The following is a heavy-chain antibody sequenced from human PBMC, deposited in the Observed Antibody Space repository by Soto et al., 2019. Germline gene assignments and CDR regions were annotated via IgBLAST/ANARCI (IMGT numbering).Heavy chain of an antibody. CDR1: GFTFRSYA. Sequence: LRLSCAASGFTFRSYAMHWVRQAPGKGLEWVAVIPYDGSNKYYADSVKGRFTISRDNSKNTLYLQMNSLRAEDTAVYYCASEPDCSSTSCYTGWGQGTLVTVSS. CDR3: ASEPDCSSTSCYTG. D-gene: IGHD2-2*02. CDR2: IPYDGSNK. V-gene: IGHV3-30-3*01. J-gene: IGHJ4*02.